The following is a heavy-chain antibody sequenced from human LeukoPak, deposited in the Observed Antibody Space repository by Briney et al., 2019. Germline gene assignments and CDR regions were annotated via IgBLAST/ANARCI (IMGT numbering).Heavy chain of an antibody. D-gene: IGHD3-16*02. CDR2: IYYSGST. Sequence: PSETLSLTRTVSGGFISSSSYYWGWIRQPPGKGLEWIGSIYYSGSTYYNPSLKSRVTISVDTSKNQFSLKLSSVAAADTAVYYCARLRADDYDYVWGSYPFDYWGQGTLVTVSS. CDR1: GGFISSSSYY. V-gene: IGHV4-39*01. CDR3: ARLRADDYDYVWGSYPFDY. J-gene: IGHJ4*02.